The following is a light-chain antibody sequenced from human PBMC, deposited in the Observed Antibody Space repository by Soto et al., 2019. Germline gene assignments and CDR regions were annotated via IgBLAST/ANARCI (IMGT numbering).Light chain of an antibody. CDR2: GAS. Sequence: EIVMTQSPATLSVSPGGRATLSCRASQSVSSNHLAWYQQKPGQAPRLLIYGASSRATGIPDRFSGGGSGTDFTLTISRLEPEDFAVYYCQQFSSYPLTFGGGTKVDIK. CDR3: QQFSSYPLT. J-gene: IGKJ4*01. CDR1: QSVSSNH. V-gene: IGKV3-20*01.